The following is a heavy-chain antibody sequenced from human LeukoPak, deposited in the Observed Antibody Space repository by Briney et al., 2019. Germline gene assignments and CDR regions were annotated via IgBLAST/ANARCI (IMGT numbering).Heavy chain of an antibody. V-gene: IGHV4-4*07. CDR2: IYITGST. Sequence: PSETLSLTCSVEGGSIINYYWSWLRQSAGPGLEWVGRIYITGSTTYNPSLQSRLSMSVDTSKNQFSLRLRSVSAADTAVYYCARLKYYDSTGYSPGYYMDVWGKGITVTVSS. J-gene: IGHJ6*03. D-gene: IGHD3-22*01. CDR1: GGSIINYY. CDR3: ARLKYYDSTGYSPGYYMDV.